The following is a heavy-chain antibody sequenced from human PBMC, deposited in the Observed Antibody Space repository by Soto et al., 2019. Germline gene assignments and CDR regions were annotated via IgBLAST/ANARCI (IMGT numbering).Heavy chain of an antibody. J-gene: IGHJ3*02. Sequence: QVQLQESGPGLVKPSETLSLTCTVSGGSISSYYWSWIRQPPGKGLEWIGYIYYSGSTNYNPSLKSRVTYSVSTCKNQFSLRLSAVTAADTAVYYCARAYYDSSGYFAFDIWGQGTMVTVSS. D-gene: IGHD3-22*01. CDR3: ARAYYDSSGYFAFDI. V-gene: IGHV4-59*01. CDR2: IYYSGST. CDR1: GGSISSYY.